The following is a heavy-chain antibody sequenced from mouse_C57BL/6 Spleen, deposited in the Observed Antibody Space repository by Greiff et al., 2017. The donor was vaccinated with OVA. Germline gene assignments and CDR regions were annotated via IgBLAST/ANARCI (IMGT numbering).Heavy chain of an antibody. Sequence: QVQLQQPGAELVKPGASVKLSCKASGYTFTSYWMQWVKQRPGQGLEWIGEIDPSDSYTNYHQKFKGKATLTVDTSSSTAYMQLSSLTSEDSAVYYCANVYYYGSSPSFAYWGQGTLVTVSA. V-gene: IGHV1-50*01. J-gene: IGHJ3*01. CDR2: IDPSDSYT. CDR1: GYTFTSYW. CDR3: ANVYYYGSSPSFAY. D-gene: IGHD1-1*01.